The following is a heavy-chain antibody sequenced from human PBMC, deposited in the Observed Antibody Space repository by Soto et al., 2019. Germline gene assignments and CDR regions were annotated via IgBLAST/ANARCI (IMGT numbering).Heavy chain of an antibody. J-gene: IGHJ4*02. CDR1: GFSFSYYD. CDR3: ANFEAV. CDR2: LSSDSNNK. D-gene: IGHD3-9*01. Sequence: QVQLVESGGGVVQPGRSLRLSCAASGFSFSYYDMHWVRQVPGKGLAWVALLSSDSNNKYYADSVKGRFTISRDNSKNTLYLQMNSLRTEYTAVYYFANFEAVGGQGTLVTVSS. V-gene: IGHV3-30-3*01.